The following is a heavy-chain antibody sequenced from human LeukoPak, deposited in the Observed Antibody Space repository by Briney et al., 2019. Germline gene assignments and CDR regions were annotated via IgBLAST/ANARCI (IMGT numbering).Heavy chain of an antibody. V-gene: IGHV3-23*01. CDR3: AKDGRQISIAVAGYDY. D-gene: IGHD6-19*01. CDR2: ISGSGGST. J-gene: IGHJ4*02. Sequence: PGGSLRLSCAASGFTFSSYAMSWVRQAPGKGLEWVSAISGSGGSTYYADSVKGRFTISRDNSKNTLYLQMNSLRAEDTAVYYCAKDGRQISIAVAGYDYWGQGTLVTVSS. CDR1: GFTFSSYA.